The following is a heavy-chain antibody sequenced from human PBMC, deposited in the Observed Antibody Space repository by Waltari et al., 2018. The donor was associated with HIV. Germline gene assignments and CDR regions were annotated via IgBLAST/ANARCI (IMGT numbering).Heavy chain of an antibody. V-gene: IGHV5-51*01. D-gene: IGHD3-22*01. Sequence: EVQLVQSGAEVKTPGESLKITCTGSAYSFTSYQSGWVRQISGKGLGWMGIIYPGDSDTIYSPSFQGQVTISADKSISTAYLQWSSPKASDTAMYYCARTPYYYDRSGSDFDYWGQGTLVTVSS. J-gene: IGHJ4*02. CDR2: IYPGDSDT. CDR3: ARTPYYYDRSGSDFDY. CDR1: AYSFTSYQ.